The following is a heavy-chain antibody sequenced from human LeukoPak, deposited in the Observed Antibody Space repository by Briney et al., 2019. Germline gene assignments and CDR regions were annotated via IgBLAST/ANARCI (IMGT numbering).Heavy chain of an antibody. CDR1: EFTFSSYA. D-gene: IGHD3-22*01. CDR2: ISVSGVST. Sequence: GGSLRLSCAASEFTFSSYAMSWVRQAPGKGLEWVSAISVSGVSTYYADSVKGRFTISRDNSKNTLYLQMNSLRAEDTAVYYCARVQSITMIVVVTPAYDAFDIWGQGTMVTVSS. J-gene: IGHJ3*02. V-gene: IGHV3-23*01. CDR3: ARVQSITMIVVVTPAYDAFDI.